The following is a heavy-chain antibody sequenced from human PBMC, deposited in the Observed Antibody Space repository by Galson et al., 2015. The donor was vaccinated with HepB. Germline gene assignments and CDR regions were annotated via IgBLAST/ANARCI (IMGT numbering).Heavy chain of an antibody. Sequence: SLRLSCAASGFTFSNYAMTWVRQAPGKGLEWVSTISGSGGSTYYADSVKGRFTISRDNSKNTLYLQMNSLRAEDTGVHYCAIPPGGFRSSGWYAPCDNWFQGTLGTVSS. J-gene: IGHJ4*02. CDR1: GFTFSNYA. V-gene: IGHV3-23*01. CDR3: AIPPGGFRSSGWYAPCDN. D-gene: IGHD6-19*01. CDR2: ISGSGGST.